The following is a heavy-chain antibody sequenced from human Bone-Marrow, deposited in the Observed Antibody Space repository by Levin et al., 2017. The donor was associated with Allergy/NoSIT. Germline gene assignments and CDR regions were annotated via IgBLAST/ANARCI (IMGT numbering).Heavy chain of an antibody. CDR2: ISESGDIT. J-gene: IGHJ4*02. V-gene: IGHV3-23*01. CDR3: AKQYVVGG. D-gene: IGHD2-15*01. Sequence: GSLRLSCAASGFRFSDYAMNWVRQAPGKGLEWVSSISESGDITDYADSVKGRFAISRDNPRNTLFLQMKGLRPDDTAVYYCAKQYVVGGWGQGTLVTVSS. CDR1: GFRFSDYA.